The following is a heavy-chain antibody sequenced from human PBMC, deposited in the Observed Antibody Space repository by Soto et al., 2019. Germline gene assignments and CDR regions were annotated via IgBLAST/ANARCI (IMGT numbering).Heavy chain of an antibody. V-gene: IGHV3-30*18. D-gene: IGHD3-16*01. CDR2: ISYDGSNK. J-gene: IGHJ6*03. CDR1: GFTFSSYG. Sequence: QVQLVESGGGVVQPGRSLRLSCTASGFTFSSYGMHWVRQAPGKGLEWVAVISYDGSNKYYADSVKGRFTISRDNSKNTMYLQMNSLRAEDTAVYYCAKDLRRYLSVYYYYMDVWGKGITGTVSS. CDR3: AKDLRRYLSVYYYYMDV.